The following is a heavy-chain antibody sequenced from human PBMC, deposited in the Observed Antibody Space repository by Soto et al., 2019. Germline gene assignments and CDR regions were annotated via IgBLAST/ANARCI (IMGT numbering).Heavy chain of an antibody. Sequence: SETLSLTCAVSGGSISSSNWWCWVRQPPGKGLEWMGEIYRSGSTNYNPSLKSRVTISLDKPKKPFSLKLSPVTAADMAVYYCARTSTSETGFDYWGQGSLGTVSS. D-gene: IGHD2-2*01. CDR2: IYRSGST. V-gene: IGHV4-4*02. CDR1: GGSISSSNW. J-gene: IGHJ4*02. CDR3: ARTSTSETGFDY.